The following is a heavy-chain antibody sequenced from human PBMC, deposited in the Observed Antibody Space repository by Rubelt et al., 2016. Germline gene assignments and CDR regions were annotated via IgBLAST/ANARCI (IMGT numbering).Heavy chain of an antibody. D-gene: IGHD6-19*01. CDR2: IYTSGST. V-gene: IGHV4-4*07. CDR3: ARDHSSGWYLEGFFDY. CDR1: GGSISSYY. J-gene: IGHJ4*02. Sequence: ESGPGLVKPSETLSLTCTVSGGSISSYYWSWIRQPAGKGLEWIGRIYTSGSTYYNPPLKSRVTISVDTSKNQFSLKLSSVTAADTAVYYCARDHSSGWYLEGFFDYWGQGTLVTVSS.